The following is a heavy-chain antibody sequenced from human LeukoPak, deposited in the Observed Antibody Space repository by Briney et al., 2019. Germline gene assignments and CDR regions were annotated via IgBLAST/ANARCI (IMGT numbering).Heavy chain of an antibody. V-gene: IGHV4-4*09. D-gene: IGHD5-12*01. CDR1: GGSISSYY. CDR2: IYTSGST. Sequence: SETLSLTCTVSGGSISSYYWSWIRQPPGKGLEWIGYIYTSGSTNYNPSLKSRVTISVDTSKNQFSLKLSSVTAADTAVYYCAGYERVLSGYDDYYYYYYMDVWGKGTTVTVSS. J-gene: IGHJ6*03. CDR3: AGYERVLSGYDDYYYYYYMDV.